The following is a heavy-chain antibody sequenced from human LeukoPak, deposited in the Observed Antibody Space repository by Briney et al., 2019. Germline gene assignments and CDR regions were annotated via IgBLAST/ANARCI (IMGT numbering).Heavy chain of an antibody. CDR2: INPNSGGT. D-gene: IGHD6-13*01. Sequence: TSVKVSCKASGYTFTGYYMHWVRQAPGQGLEWMGWINPNSGGTNYAQKFQGGVTMTRDTSISTAYMELSRLRSDDTAVYYCARSAAAGTGWFDPWGQGTLVTVSS. CDR1: GYTFTGYY. J-gene: IGHJ5*02. V-gene: IGHV1-2*02. CDR3: ARSAAAGTGWFDP.